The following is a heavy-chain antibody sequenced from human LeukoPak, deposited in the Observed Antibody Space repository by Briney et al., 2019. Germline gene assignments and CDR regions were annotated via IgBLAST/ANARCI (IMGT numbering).Heavy chain of an antibody. CDR1: GYTFTSYD. V-gene: IGHV1-8*01. D-gene: IGHD3-3*01. CDR3: ARVRIDSYYDLWSGYYPSYYYYYGMDV. Sequence: ASVKVSCKASGYTFTSYDINWVRQATGQGLEWMGWMNPNSGNTGYAQKFQGRVTMTRNTSISTAYMELSSLRSEDTAVYYCARVRIDSYYDLWSGYYPSYYYYYGMDVWGQGTTVTVSS. J-gene: IGHJ6*02. CDR2: MNPNSGNT.